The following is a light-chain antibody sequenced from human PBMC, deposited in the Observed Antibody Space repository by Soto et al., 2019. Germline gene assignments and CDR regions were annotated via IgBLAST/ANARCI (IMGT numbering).Light chain of an antibody. Sequence: QSALTQPASVSGSPGQSITISCTGSSSDVGGYNYVSWYQQHPGKAPKLMIYEVTKRPSGVPNRFSGSKSGNTASLTISGLLAEDEADYHCCSFAGGSTYVVFGGGTKLTVL. CDR1: SSDVGGYNY. CDR2: EVT. CDR3: CSFAGGSTYVV. V-gene: IGLV2-23*02. J-gene: IGLJ2*01.